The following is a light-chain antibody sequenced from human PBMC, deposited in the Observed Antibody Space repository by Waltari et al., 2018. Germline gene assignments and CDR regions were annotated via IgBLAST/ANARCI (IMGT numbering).Light chain of an antibody. V-gene: IGLV2-11*01. CDR3: CSYAGIYTHYV. CDR1: TNDVGSYNS. Sequence: QSALAQPRSVSGSLGQSVTISCSGTTNDVGSYNSLSWYKYQPGKAPKMMIFDVTKRPSGVPDRFSGSKSGNTASLIISGLRAEDEADYYCCSYAGIYTHYVLGTGTTVSVL. CDR2: DVT. J-gene: IGLJ1*01.